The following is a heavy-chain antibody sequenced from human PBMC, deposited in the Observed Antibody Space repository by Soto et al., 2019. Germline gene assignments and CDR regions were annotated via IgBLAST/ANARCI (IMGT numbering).Heavy chain of an antibody. CDR1: GFTFTTYG. V-gene: IGHV3-48*04. Sequence: QVVKSGGGLVQPGGSLRLSCVASGFTFTTYGMNWVRQAPGKGLEWVSYISYTSSTIFYAYSVKSRSTISRNNAKNSLLRKMNTLRVDDTDVYYCARDEKSSGWYGAYDVWGQGTMVTVSS. CDR2: ISYTSSTI. CDR3: ARDEKSSGWYGAYDV. J-gene: IGHJ3*01. D-gene: IGHD6-13*01.